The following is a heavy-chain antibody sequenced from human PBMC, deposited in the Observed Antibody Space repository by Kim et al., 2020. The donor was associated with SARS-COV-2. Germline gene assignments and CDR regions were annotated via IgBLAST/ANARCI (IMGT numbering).Heavy chain of an antibody. Sequence: SETLSLTCTVSGYSISSGYYWGWIRQPPGKGLEWIGSIYHSGSTYYNPSLKSRVTISVDTSKNQFSLKLSSVTAADTAVYYCARDDCSSTSCYWGIDYWGQGTLGTVSS. V-gene: IGHV4-38-2*02. CDR3: ARDDCSSTSCYWGIDY. CDR2: IYHSGST. J-gene: IGHJ4*02. CDR1: GYSISSGYY. D-gene: IGHD2-2*01.